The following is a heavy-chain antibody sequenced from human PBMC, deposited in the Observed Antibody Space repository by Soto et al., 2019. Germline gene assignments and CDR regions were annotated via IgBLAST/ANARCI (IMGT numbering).Heavy chain of an antibody. Sequence: EVQLLESGGGLVQPGGSLRLSCAASGFTFSSYAMNWVRQAPGKGLEWVSVISGSGGSTYYADAVKGRFTISRDNSKNTLHLQRNSLRAEDTAVYYCATRTVGWYFDLWGRGTLVTVSS. CDR1: GFTFSSYA. J-gene: IGHJ2*01. V-gene: IGHV3-23*01. CDR2: ISGSGGST. D-gene: IGHD4-17*01. CDR3: ATRTVGWYFDL.